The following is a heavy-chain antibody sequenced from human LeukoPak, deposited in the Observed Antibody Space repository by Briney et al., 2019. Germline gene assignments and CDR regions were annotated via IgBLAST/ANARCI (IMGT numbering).Heavy chain of an antibody. J-gene: IGHJ5*02. CDR1: GGTFSSYA. CDR2: IIPIFGTA. D-gene: IGHD3-3*01. CDR3: ARGPPSLRITIFGVVITRGWFDP. V-gene: IGHV1-69*13. Sequence: SVKVSCKASGGTFSSYAISWVRQAPGQGLEWMGGIIPIFGTANYAQKFQGRVTITADESTSTAYMELSSLRSEDTAVYYCARGPPSLRITIFGVVITRGWFDPWGQGTLVTVSS.